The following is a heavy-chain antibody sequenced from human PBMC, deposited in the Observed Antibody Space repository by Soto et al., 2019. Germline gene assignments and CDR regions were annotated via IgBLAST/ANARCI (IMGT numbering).Heavy chain of an antibody. Sequence: HVPLVESGGGVVQPGSSLRLSCAASGFSFSDNAMHWVRQAPGKGLEWVAVISYDGTNYYYSDSVKGRFTIARDNSKNTLYLQLSSLRAEDTAVYYCARDQRAGGDYYYYAMDVWGPGTTVAVSS. J-gene: IGHJ6*02. CDR2: ISYDGTNY. CDR3: ARDQRAGGDYYYYAMDV. V-gene: IGHV3-30-3*01. D-gene: IGHD6-19*01. CDR1: GFSFSDNA.